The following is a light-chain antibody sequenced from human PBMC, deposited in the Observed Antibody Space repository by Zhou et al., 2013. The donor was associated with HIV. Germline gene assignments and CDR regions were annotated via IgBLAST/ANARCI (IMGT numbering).Light chain of an antibody. CDR3: SSYTRNNTRV. Sequence: QSALTQVASVSGSPGQTITIACTGTSNDVGGYNYVSWYLQHPGKAPKLMIYDVSKRPSGISNRFSGSKSGNTASLTISGLQAEDGADYYCSSYTRNNTRVFGGGTKVTVL. CDR1: SNDVGGYNY. CDR2: DVS. J-gene: IGLJ2*01. V-gene: IGLV2-14*03.